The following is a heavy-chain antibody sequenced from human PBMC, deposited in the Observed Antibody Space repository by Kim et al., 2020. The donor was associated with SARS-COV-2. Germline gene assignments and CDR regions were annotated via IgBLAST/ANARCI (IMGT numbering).Heavy chain of an antibody. D-gene: IGHD3-22*01. J-gene: IGHJ4*02. CDR2: MSGSGGST. V-gene: IGHV3-23*01. CDR3: AKDLTGNYYDSSGYYWGVFDY. CDR1: GFTFSSYA. Sequence: GGSLRLSCAASGFTFSSYAMRWVRQAPGKGLEWVSAMSGSGGSTYYADSVKGRFTISRANSKDTLYLQMNSLRAEETAVYYCAKDLTGNYYDSSGYYWGVFDYWGQGTLVTVSS.